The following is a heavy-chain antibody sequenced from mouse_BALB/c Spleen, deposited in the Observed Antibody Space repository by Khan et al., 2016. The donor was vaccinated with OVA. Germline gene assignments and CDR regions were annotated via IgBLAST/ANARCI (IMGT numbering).Heavy chain of an antibody. D-gene: IGHD2-3*01. CDR1: GFTFSSYA. Sequence: EVELVESGGGLVKPGGSLKLSCAASGFTFSSYAMSWVRQTPEKRLEWVATISSGGSYTYYPDSVKGRFTISRDNAKNTLYLQMSSLRSEDKAMYYCARQGGIYDGPFDYWGQGTTLTVSS. CDR2: ISSGGSYT. V-gene: IGHV5-9-3*01. CDR3: ARQGGIYDGPFDY. J-gene: IGHJ2*01.